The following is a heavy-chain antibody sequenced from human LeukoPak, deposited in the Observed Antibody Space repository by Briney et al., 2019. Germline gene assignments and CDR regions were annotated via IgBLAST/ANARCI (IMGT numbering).Heavy chain of an antibody. D-gene: IGHD1-26*01. CDR2: ISSSSSYI. Sequence: GGSLRLSCAASGFTFSSYSMNWVRQAPGKGLEWVSSISSSSSYIYYADSVKGRFTISRDNAKNSLYLQMNSLRAEDTAVYYCASRVQIVGALFDYWGQGTLVTVSS. CDR3: ASRVQIVGALFDY. V-gene: IGHV3-21*01. CDR1: GFTFSSYS. J-gene: IGHJ4*02.